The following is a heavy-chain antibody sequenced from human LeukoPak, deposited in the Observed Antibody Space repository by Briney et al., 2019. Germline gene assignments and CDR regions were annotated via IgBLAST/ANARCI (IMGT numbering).Heavy chain of an antibody. CDR1: GFTFSSYA. Sequence: PGGSLRLSCAASGFTFSSYAMSWVRQAPRKGLEWVSAISGSGGSTNYADSVKGRFTISRDNSKNTLYLQMNSLRAEDTAVYYCAPGGDYTFFDYWGQGTLVTVSS. J-gene: IGHJ4*02. V-gene: IGHV3-23*01. CDR2: ISGSGGST. D-gene: IGHD4-17*01. CDR3: APGGDYTFFDY.